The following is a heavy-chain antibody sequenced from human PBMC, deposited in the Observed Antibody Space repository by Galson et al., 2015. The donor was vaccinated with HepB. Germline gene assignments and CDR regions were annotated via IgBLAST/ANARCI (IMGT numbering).Heavy chain of an antibody. J-gene: IGHJ4*02. CDR1: GFTFSSYG. Sequence: SLRLSCAASGFTFSSYGMHWVRQAPGKGLEWVAVISYDGSNKYYADSVKGRFTISRDNSKNTLYLQMYSLRAEDTAVYYCAKDGGLAGSFDYWGQGTLVTVSS. D-gene: IGHD6-13*01. CDR2: ISYDGSNK. V-gene: IGHV3-30*18. CDR3: AKDGGLAGSFDY.